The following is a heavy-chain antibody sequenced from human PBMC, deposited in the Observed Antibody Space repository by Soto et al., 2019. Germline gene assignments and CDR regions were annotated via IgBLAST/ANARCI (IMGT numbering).Heavy chain of an antibody. CDR3: ATSDEYYYDSSGAFDY. Sequence: GASVKVSCKVSGYTLTELSMHWVRQAPGKGLEWMGGFDPEDGETIYAQKFQGRVTMTEDTSTDTAYMELSSLRSEDTAVYYCATSDEYYYDSSGAFDYWGQGTLVTVSS. V-gene: IGHV1-24*01. D-gene: IGHD3-22*01. J-gene: IGHJ4*02. CDR2: FDPEDGET. CDR1: GYTLTELS.